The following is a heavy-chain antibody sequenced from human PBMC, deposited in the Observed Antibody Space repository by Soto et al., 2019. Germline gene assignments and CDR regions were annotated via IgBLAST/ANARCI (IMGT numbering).Heavy chain of an antibody. Sequence: PGGSLRLSCAASGFTVSSNYMSWVRQAPGKGLEWVSVIYSGGSTYYADSVKGRFTISRDNSKNTLYLQMNSLRAEDTAVYYCAREGLYSSGWFSSQNPKGAFFYWGQGTLVTVSS. J-gene: IGHJ4*02. D-gene: IGHD6-19*01. CDR3: AREGLYSSGWFSSQNPKGAFFY. CDR1: GFTVSSNY. V-gene: IGHV3-66*01. CDR2: IYSGGST.